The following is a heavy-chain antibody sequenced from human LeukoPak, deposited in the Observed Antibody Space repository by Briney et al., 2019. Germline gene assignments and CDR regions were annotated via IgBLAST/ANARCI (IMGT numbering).Heavy chain of an antibody. Sequence: GGSLRLSCAASGFSFSTYGMHWVRQAPGKGLEWVAVIWNDGSHEYYADSAKGRFTISRDNSRNTVYLQMSSLRAEDTAVYYCAKDKKAVAGRYYYMDVWGKGTTVTVSS. CDR1: GFSFSTYG. V-gene: IGHV3-33*06. CDR3: AKDKKAVAGRYYYMDV. J-gene: IGHJ6*03. CDR2: IWNDGSHE. D-gene: IGHD6-19*01.